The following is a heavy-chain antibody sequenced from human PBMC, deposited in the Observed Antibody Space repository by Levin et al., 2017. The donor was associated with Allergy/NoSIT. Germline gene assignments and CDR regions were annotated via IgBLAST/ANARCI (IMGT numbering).Heavy chain of an antibody. CDR3: ARQKYCSGVSCCAGGDH. V-gene: IGHV3-72*01. CDR1: GFAFSDHY. J-gene: IGHJ4*02. CDR2: SRNRANDYTT. D-gene: IGHD2-15*01. Sequence: GGSLRLSCAASGFAFSDHYMDWVRQAPGKGLEWVGRSRNRANDYTTDYAASVKGRFTVSRDDSKKSLYLQMNRLKTEDTAVYDCARQKYCSGVSCCAGGDHWGQGTLVTVSA.